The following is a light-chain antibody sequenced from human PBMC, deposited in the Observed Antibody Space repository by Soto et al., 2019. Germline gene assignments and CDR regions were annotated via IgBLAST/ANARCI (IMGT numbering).Light chain of an antibody. J-gene: IGKJ1*01. CDR2: GAS. Sequence: EIMLTQSPGTLSLYPGERATLSCWASQSVRSNYLAWYQQKLGQAPRLLIYGASSRATGIPDRFSGSGSGTDFTLTISRLEPEDFAVYYCQQYGSSGTFGQGTKVDIK. V-gene: IGKV3-20*01. CDR1: QSVRSNY. CDR3: QQYGSSGT.